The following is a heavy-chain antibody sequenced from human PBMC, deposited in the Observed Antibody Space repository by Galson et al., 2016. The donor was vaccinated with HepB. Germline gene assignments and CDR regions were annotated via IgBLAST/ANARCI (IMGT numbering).Heavy chain of an antibody. D-gene: IGHD3-10*01. CDR3: AKVPSMVRGF. CDR2: TSYDGSYS. J-gene: IGHJ3*01. V-gene: IGHV3-30*18. Sequence: SLRLSCAASGFSFSTYAMHWVRQAPGKGLEWVALTSYDGSYSSYADSVKGRFTISRDNSKKTLYLQMNSLRAEDTAVYYCAKVPSMVRGFWGQGTMVTVSS. CDR1: GFSFSTYA.